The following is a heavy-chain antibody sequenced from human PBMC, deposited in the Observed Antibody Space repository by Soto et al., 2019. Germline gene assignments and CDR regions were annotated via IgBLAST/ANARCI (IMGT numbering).Heavy chain of an antibody. CDR1: GGTFSSYT. D-gene: IGHD2-2*01. V-gene: IGHV1-69*02. J-gene: IGHJ6*02. Sequence: SVKVSCKASGGTFSSYTISWVRQAPGQGLEWMGRIIPILGIANYAQKFQGRVTITADESTSTAYMELSSLRSEDTAVYYCARSQGSSTSLEIYYYYYYGMDVWGQGTTVTVSS. CDR3: ARSQGSSTSLEIYYYYYYGMDV. CDR2: IIPILGIA.